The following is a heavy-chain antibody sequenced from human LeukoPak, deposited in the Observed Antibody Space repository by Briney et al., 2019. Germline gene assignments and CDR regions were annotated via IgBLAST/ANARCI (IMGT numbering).Heavy chain of an antibody. V-gene: IGHV1-2*02. Sequence: ASVKVPCKASGYTFTGYYMHWVRQAPGQGLEWMGWINPNSGGTNYAQKFQGRVTMTRDTSITTAYMELSSLTSDDTAVYFCARSAENCNNGVCFTDYYMDVWGKGTTVTVSS. CDR3: ARSAENCNNGVCFTDYYMDV. CDR2: INPNSGGT. J-gene: IGHJ6*03. D-gene: IGHD2-8*01. CDR1: GYTFTGYY.